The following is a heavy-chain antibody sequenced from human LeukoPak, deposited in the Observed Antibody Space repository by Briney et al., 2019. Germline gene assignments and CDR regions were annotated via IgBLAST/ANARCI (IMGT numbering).Heavy chain of an antibody. CDR2: THSNGDT. CDR3: ARGGWSLDD. CDR1: GGSITGYY. V-gene: IGHV4-59*01. J-gene: IGHJ4*02. Sequence: SETLSLTCIVSGGSITGYYWSWIRQPPGKGLEWIGYTHSNGDTNYNPSLKSRVTISVDTSQSQFSLRLNSVTAADAAVYHCARGGWSLDDWGQGSLVAVSS. D-gene: IGHD6-19*01.